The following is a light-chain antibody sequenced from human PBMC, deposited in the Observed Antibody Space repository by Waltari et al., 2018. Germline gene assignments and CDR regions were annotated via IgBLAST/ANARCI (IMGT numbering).Light chain of an antibody. V-gene: IGKV3-11*01. CDR1: QSVGSY. Sequence: EIVLTQSPATLSLYPGERATLTCRASQSVGSYLAWYQQKPGQAPRLLIYDASNRATGIPARFSGSGSGTDFTLTISSLEPEDFAVYYCQQRSNWRFTFGPGTKVDIK. CDR3: QQRSNWRFT. CDR2: DAS. J-gene: IGKJ3*01.